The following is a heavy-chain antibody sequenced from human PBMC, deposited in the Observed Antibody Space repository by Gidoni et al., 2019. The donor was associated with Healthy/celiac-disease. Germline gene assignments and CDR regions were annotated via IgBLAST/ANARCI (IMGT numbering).Heavy chain of an antibody. CDR3: ARLEKYYDILTGEGPYYYYGMDV. D-gene: IGHD3-9*01. Sequence: EVQLVESGGGLVNPGGSLRLSCAASGFTFSSYTMNWFRQAPGKGLEWVSSISSSSSYIDYADSVKGRFTISRDNAKNSLYLQMNSLRAEDTAVYYCARLEKYYDILTGEGPYYYYGMDVWGQGTTVTVSS. J-gene: IGHJ6*02. V-gene: IGHV3-21*01. CDR1: GFTFSSYT. CDR2: ISSSSSYI.